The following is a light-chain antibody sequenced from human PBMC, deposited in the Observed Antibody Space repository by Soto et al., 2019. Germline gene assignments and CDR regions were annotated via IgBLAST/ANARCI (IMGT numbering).Light chain of an antibody. CDR2: VAS. V-gene: IGKV3-15*01. Sequence: EIVMTQSPATLSVSPGERATLSCWASQSVSSNLAWYQQKPGQAPRLLIYVASTRATGIPARFSGSGSGTEFTLTINSLQSEDSAVYYCQQHNQWPITFGQGTRLEIK. J-gene: IGKJ5*01. CDR1: QSVSSN. CDR3: QQHNQWPIT.